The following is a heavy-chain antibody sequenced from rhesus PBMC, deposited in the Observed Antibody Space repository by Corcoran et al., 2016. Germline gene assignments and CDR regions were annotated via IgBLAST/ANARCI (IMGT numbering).Heavy chain of an antibody. CDR2: ITYSGST. J-gene: IGHJ4*01. CDR1: GYSISGYY. Sequence: QVQLQESGPGLVTPSETLSLTCAVSGYSISGYYWSWIRQAPGKGLEWIGYITYSGSTSYNPSLKSRVTISRDTSKNQFSLKLSSGTAADTAVYDCARVSWNYVDYWGQGVLVTVSS. D-gene: IGHD1-1-1*01. CDR3: ARVSWNYVDY. V-gene: IGHV4-122*02.